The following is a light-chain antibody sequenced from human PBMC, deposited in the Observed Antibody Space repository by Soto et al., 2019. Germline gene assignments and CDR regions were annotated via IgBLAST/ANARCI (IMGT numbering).Light chain of an antibody. V-gene: IGKV3-20*01. CDR1: QSVSNNY. Sequence: GWSQSPGTLSLSPGERATLSFRASQSVSNNYLAWYQQKPGQAPRLLIYGASNRATGIPDRFTGSGSGTDFTLTISRLEPEDFAVFYCHQYGSSPQTFGQGTKVAIK. CDR3: HQYGSSPQT. CDR2: GAS. J-gene: IGKJ1*01.